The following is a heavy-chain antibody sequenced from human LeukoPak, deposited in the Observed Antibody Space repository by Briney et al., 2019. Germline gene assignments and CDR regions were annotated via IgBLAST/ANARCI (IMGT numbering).Heavy chain of an antibody. J-gene: IGHJ4*02. Sequence: GGSLRLSCAASGFTFSSYAMSWVRQAPGKGLEWVSAISGSGGSTYYADSVKGRFTVSRDNSKNTLYLQMNSLRAEDTAVYYCAKTPSYYGSGSYPSDYWGQGTLVTVSS. V-gene: IGHV3-23*01. CDR2: ISGSGGST. D-gene: IGHD3-10*01. CDR1: GFTFSSYA. CDR3: AKTPSYYGSGSYPSDY.